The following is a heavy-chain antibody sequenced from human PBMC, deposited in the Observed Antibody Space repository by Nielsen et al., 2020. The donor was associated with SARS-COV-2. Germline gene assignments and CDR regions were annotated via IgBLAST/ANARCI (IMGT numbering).Heavy chain of an antibody. CDR2: INAGNGNT. Sequence: SVKVSCQTSVYTFTSFAIHWLRPAPAQSLEWMGWINAGNGNTKYSQKFQGRVTITRDTSASTAYMELSGLSSEDTAVYYCARSRGCSATSCFFDYWGQGALVTVSS. V-gene: IGHV1-3*01. D-gene: IGHD2-2*01. CDR3: ARSRGCSATSCFFDY. J-gene: IGHJ4*02. CDR1: VYTFTSFA.